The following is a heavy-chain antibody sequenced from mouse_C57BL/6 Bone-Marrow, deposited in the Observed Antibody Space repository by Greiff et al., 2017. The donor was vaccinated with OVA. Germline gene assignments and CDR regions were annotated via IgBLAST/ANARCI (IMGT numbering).Heavy chain of an antibody. CDR1: GYSITSGYY. D-gene: IGHD2-5*01. V-gene: IGHV3-6*01. CDR3: ARNAYYSNYDYYAMDY. CDR2: ISYDGSN. Sequence: EVKLEESGPGLVKPSQSLSLTCSVTGYSITSGYYWNWIRQFPGNKLEWMGYISYDGSNNYNPSLKNRISITRDTSKNQSFLKLNSVTTEDTATYYCARNAYYSNYDYYAMDYWGQGTSVTVSS. J-gene: IGHJ4*01.